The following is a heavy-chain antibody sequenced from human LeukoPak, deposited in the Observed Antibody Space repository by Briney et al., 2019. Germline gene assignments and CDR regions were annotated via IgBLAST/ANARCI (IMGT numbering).Heavy chain of an antibody. V-gene: IGHV3-30*03. CDR3: ARDFREGYGSGSYKALGY. J-gene: IGHJ4*02. Sequence: GGSLRLSCVASGFSFNKYDMHWVRQAPGKGLEWVAVVSFDGSKEDYSDSLKGRFTVSRDNSKNMLFLQMNSLRAEDTAVYYCARDFREGYGSGSYKALGYWGQGTLVTVSS. CDR1: GFSFNKYD. D-gene: IGHD3-10*01. CDR2: VSFDGSKE.